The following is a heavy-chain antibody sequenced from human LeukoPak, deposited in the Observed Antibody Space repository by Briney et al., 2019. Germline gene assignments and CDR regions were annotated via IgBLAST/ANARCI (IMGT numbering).Heavy chain of an antibody. CDR3: ATKLDRLATSGY. V-gene: IGHV3-30*03. Sequence: GRSLRLSCAASGLTFSSYGMHWVRQAPGKGLEWVAVISRDGTNKYYADSVKGRFTISRDNSKDTLYLEMNSLRVEDTAVYTCATKLDRLATSGYWGQGTLVTVSS. D-gene: IGHD5-12*01. CDR2: ISRDGTNK. J-gene: IGHJ4*02. CDR1: GLTFSSYG.